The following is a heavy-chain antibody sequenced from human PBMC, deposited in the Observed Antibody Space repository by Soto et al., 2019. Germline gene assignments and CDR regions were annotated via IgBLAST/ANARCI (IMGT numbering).Heavy chain of an antibody. CDR3: ARDLSSCTSARCYSYYYGMDV. CDR1: GFNFSRYW. CDR2: INSDGSRT. J-gene: IGHJ6*02. Sequence: GGSLRLSCSASGFNFSRYWTHWVRQAPGRGLMWVSHINSDGSRTSYADSVKGRFTISRDNAKNTLYLQMNSLRAEDTAVYYCARDLSSCTSARCYSYYYGMDVWGQGTTVTVS. V-gene: IGHV3-74*01. D-gene: IGHD2-2*01.